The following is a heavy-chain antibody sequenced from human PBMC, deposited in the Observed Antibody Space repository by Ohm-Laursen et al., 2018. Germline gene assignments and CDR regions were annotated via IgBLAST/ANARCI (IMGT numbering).Heavy chain of an antibody. J-gene: IGHJ3*02. D-gene: IGHD3-3*01. CDR3: ARDPHLREWLSSDAFDI. CDR1: GFTFSSYG. Sequence: SLRLSCAASGFTFSSYGMHWVRQAPGKGLEWVAVIWYDGSNKYYADSVKGRFTISRDNSKNTLYLQMNSLRAEDTAVYYCARDPHLREWLSSDAFDIWGQGTMVTVSS. V-gene: IGHV3-33*08. CDR2: IWYDGSNK.